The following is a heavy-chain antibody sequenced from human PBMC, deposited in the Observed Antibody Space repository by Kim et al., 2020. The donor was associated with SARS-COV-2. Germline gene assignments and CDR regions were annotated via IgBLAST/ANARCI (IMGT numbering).Heavy chain of an antibody. CDR1: GFTFSSYS. CDR3: AREPIAAALEGFDP. CDR2: ISSSSSYI. V-gene: IGHV3-21*01. Sequence: GGSLRLSCAVSGFTFSSYSMNWVRQAPGKGLEWVSSISSSSSYIYYADSVKGRFTISRDNAKNSLYLQMNSLRAEDTAVYYCAREPIAAALEGFDPWGQGTLVTVSS. J-gene: IGHJ5*02. D-gene: IGHD6-13*01.